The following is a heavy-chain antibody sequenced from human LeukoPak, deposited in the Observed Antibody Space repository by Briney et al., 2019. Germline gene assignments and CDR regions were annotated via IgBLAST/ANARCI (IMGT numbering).Heavy chain of an antibody. D-gene: IGHD6-19*01. Sequence: GGSLRLSCAASGFTFSDYAMHWVRQAPGKGLDWVAVTSSDGSNKYYADSLKGRFTISRDNSKNTLYLQMNGLRAEDTALYYCAKDDRSGWTPHFDYWGQGTLVTVSS. V-gene: IGHV3-30*18. CDR3: AKDDRSGWTPHFDY. CDR1: GFTFSDYA. J-gene: IGHJ4*02. CDR2: TSSDGSNK.